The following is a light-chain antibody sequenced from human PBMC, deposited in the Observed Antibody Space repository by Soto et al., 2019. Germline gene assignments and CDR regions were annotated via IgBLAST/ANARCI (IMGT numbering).Light chain of an antibody. CDR3: QHSYSTPMYT. CDR1: QSISSY. J-gene: IGKJ2*01. CDR2: AAS. V-gene: IGKV1-39*01. Sequence: DIPMTQSPSSLSASVGDRVTITCRASQSISSYLNWYQQKPGKAPKLLIYAASSLQSEVPSRFSGSGSGTDFTLTISSLQPEDFATYYCQHSYSTPMYTFGQGTKLEIK.